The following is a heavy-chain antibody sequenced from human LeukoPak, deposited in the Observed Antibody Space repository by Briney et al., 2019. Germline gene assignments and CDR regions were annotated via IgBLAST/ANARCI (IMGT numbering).Heavy chain of an antibody. J-gene: IGHJ4*02. Sequence: GESLKISCKGSEYSFTNYWIGWVRQMPGRGLEWMGIIYPGDSNTRYSPSFQGQVTISADKSISTAYLHWSSLKASDTAMYYCARLGYCTGGNCFYFFDYWGQGTLLTVSS. D-gene: IGHD2-15*01. CDR3: ARLGYCTGGNCFYFFDY. V-gene: IGHV5-51*01. CDR1: EYSFTNYW. CDR2: IYPGDSNT.